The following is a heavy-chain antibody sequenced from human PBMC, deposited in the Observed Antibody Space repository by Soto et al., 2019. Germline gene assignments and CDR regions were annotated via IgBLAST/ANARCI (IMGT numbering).Heavy chain of an antibody. J-gene: IGHJ4*02. V-gene: IGHV3-21*02. D-gene: IGHD5-12*01. CDR3: ARPRGPRGYGLIDY. CDR2: INPRRDSV. CDR1: GFPFNDYS. Sequence: EVQVVESGGGLVKPGGSLRLACAASGFPFNDYSWNWVRQAPGKGLEWVASINPRRDSVYYADSVKGRFTISRDKAKNTLYLQMNSLRPEDTAVYYCARPRGPRGYGLIDYWGQGTLVTVSS.